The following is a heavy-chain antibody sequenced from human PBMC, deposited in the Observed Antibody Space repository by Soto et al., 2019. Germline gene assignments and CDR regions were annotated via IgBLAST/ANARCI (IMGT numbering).Heavy chain of an antibody. J-gene: IGHJ3*02. D-gene: IGHD2-15*01. CDR3: AKSGLVAGLPKGGAFDI. CDR1: GFTFDDYA. Sequence: GGSLRLSCAASGFTFDDYAMHWVRQAPGKGLEWVSGISWNSGSIGYADSVKGRFAISRDNAKNSLYLQMNSLRAEDTALYYCAKSGLVAGLPKGGAFDIWGQGTMVTVSS. V-gene: IGHV3-9*01. CDR2: ISWNSGSI.